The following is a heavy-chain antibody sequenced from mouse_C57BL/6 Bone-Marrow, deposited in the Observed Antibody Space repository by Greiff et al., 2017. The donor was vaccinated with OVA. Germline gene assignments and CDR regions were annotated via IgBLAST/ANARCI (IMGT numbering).Heavy chain of an antibody. CDR3: ARRYYGSIGSYAMDD. CDR2: IHPNSGST. D-gene: IGHD1-1*01. V-gene: IGHV1-64*01. Sequence: VQLQQPGAELVKPGASVKLSCKASGYTFTSYWMHWVKQRPRQGLEWIGMIHPNSGSTNYNEKFKSKATLTVDKPSSTAYMQLISLTSEDSAVYYCARRYYGSIGSYAMDDWGQVTSVTVSS. J-gene: IGHJ4*01. CDR1: GYTFTSYW.